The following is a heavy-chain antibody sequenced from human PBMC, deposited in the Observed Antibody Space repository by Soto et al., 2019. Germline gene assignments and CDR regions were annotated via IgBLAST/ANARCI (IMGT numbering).Heavy chain of an antibody. D-gene: IGHD5-18*01. V-gene: IGHV4-31*03. Sequence: SETLSLTCTVSGGSITGGADYWTWIRQHPGKGLEWIGYVYHSGDSYFNPSLKSRVSMSVDTSKNQFSLTLSSVTAADTAVYYCARADGIQLTPYFDSWGQGTLVTVSS. J-gene: IGHJ4*02. CDR1: GGSITGGADY. CDR3: ARADGIQLTPYFDS. CDR2: VYHSGDS.